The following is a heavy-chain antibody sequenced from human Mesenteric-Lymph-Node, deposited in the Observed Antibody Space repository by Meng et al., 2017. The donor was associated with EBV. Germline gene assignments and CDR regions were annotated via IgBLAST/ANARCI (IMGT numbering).Heavy chain of an antibody. V-gene: IGHV4-34*01. D-gene: IGHD5-12*01. CDR2: IFHSGIT. CDR1: GGSFGGYF. J-gene: IGHJ5*02. Sequence: QVQLTQWGAGLLQPSETLSLTCGVSGGSFGGYFWSWICQPPGKGLEWIGEIFHSGITNYNPSLKNRVIMSVDKSTNQFSLNLISVTAADTATYYCATGERSGYVAHWGQGTLVTVSS. CDR3: ATGERSGYVAH.